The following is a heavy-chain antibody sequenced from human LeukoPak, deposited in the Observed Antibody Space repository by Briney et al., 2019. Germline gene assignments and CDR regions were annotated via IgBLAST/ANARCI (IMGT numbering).Heavy chain of an antibody. J-gene: IGHJ5*02. CDR1: GFTFSSYG. V-gene: IGHV3-23*01. Sequence: GGTLRLSCAASGFTFSSYGMSWVRQAPGKGLEWVSAISGSGGSTYYADSVKGRFTISRDNSKNTLYLQMNSLRAEDTAVYYCARDLGQYYDTSDNWFDPWGQGTLVTVSS. D-gene: IGHD3-22*01. CDR2: ISGSGGST. CDR3: ARDLGQYYDTSDNWFDP.